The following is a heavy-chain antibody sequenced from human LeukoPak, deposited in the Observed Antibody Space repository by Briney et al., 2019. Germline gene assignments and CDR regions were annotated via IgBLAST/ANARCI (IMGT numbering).Heavy chain of an antibody. CDR2: ISGSGGST. D-gene: IGHD1-26*01. V-gene: IGHV3-23*01. J-gene: IGHJ6*03. Sequence: GGTLRLSCAASGFTFSSYGMSWVRQAPGKGLEWVSAISGSGGSTYYADSVKGRFTISRDNSKNTLYLRMNSLRAEDTAVYYCAKDVGWELLGYYMDVWGKGTTVTVSS. CDR3: AKDVGWELLGYYMDV. CDR1: GFTFSSYG.